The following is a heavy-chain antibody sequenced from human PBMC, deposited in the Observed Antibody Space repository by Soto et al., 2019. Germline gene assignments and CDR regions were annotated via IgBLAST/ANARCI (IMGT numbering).Heavy chain of an antibody. D-gene: IGHD3-3*01. J-gene: IGHJ3*02. CDR1: GFSFSTSGVG. V-gene: IGHV2-5*02. CDR2: IYWDDDK. CDR3: AHRQRGYRYYDFWSGPRPYFGPFDI. Sequence: SGPTLVNPTQTLTLTCTFSGFSFSTSGVGVGWIRQPPGKALEWLALIYWDDDKRYSPLLKSRLTITKDTSKNQVVLTMTNMDPVDTATYYCAHRQRGYRYYDFWSGPRPYFGPFDIWGQGTMVTVSS.